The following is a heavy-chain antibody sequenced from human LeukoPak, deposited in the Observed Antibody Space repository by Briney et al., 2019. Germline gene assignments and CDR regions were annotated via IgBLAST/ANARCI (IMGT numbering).Heavy chain of an antibody. V-gene: IGHV3-23*01. CDR1: GFTFSSYA. J-gene: IGHJ4*02. CDR3: ARSITMIVVVRG. CDR2: ISGSGGSA. Sequence: GGSLRLSCAASGFTFSSYAMSWVRQAPGKGLEWVSAISGSGGSAYYADSVKGRFTISRDDSKNTLYLQMNSLRAEDTAVYYCARSITMIVVVRGWGQGTLVAVSS. D-gene: IGHD3-22*01.